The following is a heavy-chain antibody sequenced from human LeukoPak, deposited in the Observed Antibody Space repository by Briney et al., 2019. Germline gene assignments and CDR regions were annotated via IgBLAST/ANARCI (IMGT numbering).Heavy chain of an antibody. D-gene: IGHD3-22*01. J-gene: IGHJ4*02. V-gene: IGHV3-33*06. CDR1: GFTFSSYG. Sequence: PGRSLRLSCAASGFTFSSYGMHWVRQAPGKGLEWVAVIWYDGSNKYYADSVKGRFTISRDNSKNTLYLQMNSLRAEDTAVYYCAKVARYYDSSGSFDYWGQGTLVTVSS. CDR3: AKVARYYDSSGSFDY. CDR2: IWYDGSNK.